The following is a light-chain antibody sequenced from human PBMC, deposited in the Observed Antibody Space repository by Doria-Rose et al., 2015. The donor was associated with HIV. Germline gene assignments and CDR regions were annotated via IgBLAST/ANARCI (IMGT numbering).Light chain of an antibody. J-gene: IGKJ1*01. V-gene: IGKV3-20*01. CDR3: HQYGTSWT. Sequence: EIVMTQSPGTLSLSPGERATLSCRASQRFSSTYSAWYQQKPGQAVSHLIYDGSTRATGIPDRFSASGSGTDFTLTINRLEPEDFALYYCHQYGTSWTFGQGTKVEI. CDR2: DGS. CDR1: QRFSSTY.